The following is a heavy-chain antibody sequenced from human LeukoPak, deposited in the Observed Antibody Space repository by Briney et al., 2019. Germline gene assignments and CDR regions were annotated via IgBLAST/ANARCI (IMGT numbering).Heavy chain of an antibody. J-gene: IGHJ4*02. D-gene: IGHD6-13*01. CDR1: GGSISSYY. V-gene: IGHV4-59*01. Sequence: KASETLSLTCTVSGGSISSYYWSWIRQPPGKGLEWIGYIYYSGSTNYDPSLKSRVTISVDTSKNQFSLKLSSVTAADTAVYYCARGWYSSSWYGSFDYWGQGTLVTVSS. CDR3: ARGWYSSSWYGSFDY. CDR2: IYYSGST.